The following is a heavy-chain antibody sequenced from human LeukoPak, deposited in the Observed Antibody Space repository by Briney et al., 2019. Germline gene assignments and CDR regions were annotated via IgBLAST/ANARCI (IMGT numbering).Heavy chain of an antibody. CDR1: GFTFTSSA. CDR2: IVVGSGNT. V-gene: IGHV1-58*01. J-gene: IGHJ4*02. D-gene: IGHD1-26*01. Sequence: SVKVSCKASGFTFTSSAVQWVRQARGQRLEWIGWIVVGSGNTNYAQKFQERVTITRDMSTSTAYMELSSLRSEDTAVYYCAAGLEWELRFDYWGQGTLVTVSS. CDR3: AAGLEWELRFDY.